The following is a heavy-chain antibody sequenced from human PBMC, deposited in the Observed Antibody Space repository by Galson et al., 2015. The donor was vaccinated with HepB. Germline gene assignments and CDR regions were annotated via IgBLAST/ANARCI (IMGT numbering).Heavy chain of an antibody. CDR2: ITSGSTHM. D-gene: IGHD2-2*02. V-gene: IGHV3-21*04. CDR3: ARDYTYCTSTSCYTFDY. CDR1: GFTFSSST. Sequence: SLRLSCAASGFTFSSSTMNWVRQAPGKGLEWVSSITSGSTHMYYGASVKGRFTISRDNAKNSLYLQMNSLGAEDTAVYYCARDYTYCTSTSCYTFDYWGQGTLVTVSS. J-gene: IGHJ4*02.